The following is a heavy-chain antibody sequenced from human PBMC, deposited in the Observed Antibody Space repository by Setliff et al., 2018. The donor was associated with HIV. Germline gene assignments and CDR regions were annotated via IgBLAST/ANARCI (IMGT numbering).Heavy chain of an antibody. J-gene: IGHJ3*01. CDR3: ARRDGRSMNAFQI. Sequence: HGESLKISCKALDYTFATYWIGWVRQMPGEGLEWMGVIYPDDSNIKYNPSFQSQVTISADKSITTAYLHIHNLKASDTATYYCARRDGRSMNAFQIWGPGTKVTVSS. V-gene: IGHV5-51*01. CDR1: DYTFATYW. CDR2: IYPDDSNI. D-gene: IGHD6-13*01.